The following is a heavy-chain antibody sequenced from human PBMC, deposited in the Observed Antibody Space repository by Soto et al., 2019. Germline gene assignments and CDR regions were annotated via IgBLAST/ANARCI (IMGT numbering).Heavy chain of an antibody. D-gene: IGHD3-22*01. V-gene: IGHV1-2*02. J-gene: IGHJ4*02. CDR1: GYTFTGYF. CDR3: ARVRTYYDRRGSLDY. CDR2: INPNSGDT. Sequence: ASVKVSCKASGYTFTGYFMHWVRQAPGQGLEWMGWINPNSGDTNYVQKFQGRVTMTRDMSISTVYMDLRRLTSDDTAVYYCARVRTYYDRRGSLDYWGQGTLVTVSS.